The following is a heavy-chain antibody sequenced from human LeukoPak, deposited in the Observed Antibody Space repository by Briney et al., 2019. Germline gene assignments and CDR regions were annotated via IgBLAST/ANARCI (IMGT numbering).Heavy chain of an antibody. CDR2: INHSGST. CDR3: ARGAPGKPFDY. Sequence: KPSETLSLTCAVYGGSFSVYYWSWIRQPPGKGLEWIGEINHSGSTNYNPSLKSRVTISVDTSKNQFSLKLSSVTAADTAVYYCARGAPGKPFDYWGQGTLVTVSS. CDR1: GGSFSVYY. J-gene: IGHJ4*02. V-gene: IGHV4-34*01. D-gene: IGHD3-10*01.